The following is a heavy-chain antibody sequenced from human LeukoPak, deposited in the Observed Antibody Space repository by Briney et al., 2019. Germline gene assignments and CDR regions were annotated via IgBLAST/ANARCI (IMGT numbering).Heavy chain of an antibody. D-gene: IGHD5-18*01. CDR2: IWHDGSNK. CDR1: GFTFSSYA. CDR3: ARDRGYTYGHPFDY. V-gene: IGHV3-33*08. Sequence: GGSLRLSCAASGFTFSSYAMHWVRQAPGKGLEWVALIWHDGSNKYYADSVKDRFTISRDNSKNTLYLQMNSLRAEDTAVYYCARDRGYTYGHPFDYWGQGTLVTVSS. J-gene: IGHJ4*02.